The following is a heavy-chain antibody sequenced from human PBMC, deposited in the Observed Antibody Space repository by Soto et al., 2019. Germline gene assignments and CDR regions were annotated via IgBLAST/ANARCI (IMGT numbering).Heavy chain of an antibody. J-gene: IGHJ5*02. V-gene: IGHV4-31*03. CDR1: GGSISSGGYY. D-gene: IGHD2-2*01. CDR3: ARDRRYCSSTSCYHENWFDP. Sequence: PSETLSLTCTVSGGSISSGGYYWSWIRQHPGKGLEWIGYIYYSGSTYYNPSLKSRVTISVDTSKNQFSLKLSSVTAADTAVYYCARDRRYCSSTSCYHENWFDPWGQGTLVTVS. CDR2: IYYSGST.